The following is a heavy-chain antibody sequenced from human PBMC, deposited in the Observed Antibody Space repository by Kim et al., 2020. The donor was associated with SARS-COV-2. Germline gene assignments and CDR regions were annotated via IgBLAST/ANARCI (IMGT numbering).Heavy chain of an antibody. Sequence: ASVKVSCKASGYTFTSYYMHWVRQAPGQGLEWMGIINPSGGSTSYAQKFQGRVTMTRDTSTSTVYMELSSLRSEDTAEYYCARDRGVVINRYDAFDIWGQGTMVTVSS. CDR3: ARDRGVVINRYDAFDI. D-gene: IGHD3-3*01. CDR2: INPSGGST. CDR1: GYTFTSYY. V-gene: IGHV1-46*01. J-gene: IGHJ3*02.